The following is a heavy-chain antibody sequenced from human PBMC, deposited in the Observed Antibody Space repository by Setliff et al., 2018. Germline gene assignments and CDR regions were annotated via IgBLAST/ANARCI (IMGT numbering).Heavy chain of an antibody. Sequence: TSETLSLTCTVSGASINNHYWAWIRQPPGKGLEWIGYVSHSGSTDYNPSLRSRVTVSVDTSRIHFSLKLRSVTAADTAVYYCARAPGRQDYHYMELWGKGTTVTVSS. J-gene: IGHJ6*03. CDR3: ARAPGRQDYHYMEL. D-gene: IGHD2-15*01. V-gene: IGHV4-59*11. CDR1: GASINNHY. CDR2: VSHSGST.